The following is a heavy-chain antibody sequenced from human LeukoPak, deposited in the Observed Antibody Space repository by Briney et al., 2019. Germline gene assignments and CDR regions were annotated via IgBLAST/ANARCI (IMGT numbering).Heavy chain of an antibody. D-gene: IGHD3-3*01. CDR3: ARVAIFGVVINPDYYYYYYMDV. V-gene: IGHV4-39*07. Sequence: PSETLSLTCTVSGGSISSSSYYWGWIRQPPGKGLEWSGSIYYSGSTYYNPSLKSRVTISVDTSKNQFSLKLSSVTAADTAVYYCARVAIFGVVINPDYYYYYYMDVWGKGTTVTVSS. CDR1: GGSISSSSYY. J-gene: IGHJ6*03. CDR2: IYYSGST.